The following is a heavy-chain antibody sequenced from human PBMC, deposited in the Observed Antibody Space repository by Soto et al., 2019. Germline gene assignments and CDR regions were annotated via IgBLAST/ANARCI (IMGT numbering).Heavy chain of an antibody. J-gene: IGHJ4*02. CDR3: TREDILGARSFDY. CDR1: GFTFSSYS. V-gene: IGHV3-48*02. CDR2: ISSGSKTI. Sequence: GGSLRLSCAASGFTFSSYSVNWVRQSPGKGLEWVSCISSGSKTIYYADSVEGRFTVSRDNAKNSQYLQMNSLRDEDTAVYYCTREDILGARSFDYWGQGTLVTVSS. D-gene: IGHD1-26*01.